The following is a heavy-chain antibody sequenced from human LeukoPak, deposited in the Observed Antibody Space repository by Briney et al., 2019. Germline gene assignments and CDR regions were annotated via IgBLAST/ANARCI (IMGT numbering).Heavy chain of an antibody. J-gene: IGHJ4*02. CDR2: INPNSGGT. V-gene: IGHV1-2*02. Sequence: GASVKVSCKASGYTFTGYSMHWVRQAPGQGLEWMGWINPNSGGTNYAQKFQGRVTMTRDTSISTAFMELSRLRSDDTAVYHCVRDPAIIMVRGVVISRDYYFDYWGQGTLVTVSS. D-gene: IGHD3-10*01. CDR1: GYTFTGYS. CDR3: VRDPAIIMVRGVVISRDYYFDY.